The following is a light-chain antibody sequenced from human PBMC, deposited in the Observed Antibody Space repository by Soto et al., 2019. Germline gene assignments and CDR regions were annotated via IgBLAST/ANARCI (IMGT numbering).Light chain of an antibody. CDR3: QQYGSSPWP. Sequence: EIVLTQSPGNLSLSPGERATLSCRASQTVSSKYIAWYQQQRGQAPRLLLYGASSRATGIPDRFSGSGSGTDFTLTISRLEPEDFAVYYCQQYGSSPWPFGQGTKV. CDR2: GAS. CDR1: QTVSSKY. V-gene: IGKV3-20*01. J-gene: IGKJ1*01.